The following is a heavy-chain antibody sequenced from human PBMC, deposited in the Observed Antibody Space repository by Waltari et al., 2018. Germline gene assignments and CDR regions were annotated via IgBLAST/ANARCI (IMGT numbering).Heavy chain of an antibody. CDR3: AHWKSWGSAMFT. V-gene: IGHV2-5*02. D-gene: IGHD5-18*01. J-gene: IGHJ5*02. CDR1: GFSLHTPGVG. CDR2: IYWDDDE. Sequence: QITLKESGLTLVKPTQTLTLTCTFSGFSLHTPGVGVGWICQPPEKALEWLALIYWDDDERYRPSLKTRLTITKDTSKNQVVLTMTNVDPVDTATYYCAHWKSWGSAMFTWGQGTQVTVSS.